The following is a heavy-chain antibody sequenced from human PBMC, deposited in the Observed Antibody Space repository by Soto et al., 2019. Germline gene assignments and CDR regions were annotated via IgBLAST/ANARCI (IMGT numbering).Heavy chain of an antibody. CDR3: ARDVGATGD. J-gene: IGHJ4*02. D-gene: IGHD1-26*01. CDR1: GYPLPSYP. Sequence: QVQLVQSGAKVKKPGASVKVSCKPPGYPLPSYPMHWVRQPPGKRLEGLGGINAGNGNTKYSQKFQGRVTITRDTSASTAYMELSSLRSEDTAVYYCARDVGATGDWGQGTLVTVSS. CDR2: INAGNGNT. V-gene: IGHV1-3*01.